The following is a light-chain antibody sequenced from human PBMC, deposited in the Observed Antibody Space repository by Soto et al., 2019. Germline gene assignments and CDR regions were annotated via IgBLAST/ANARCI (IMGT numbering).Light chain of an antibody. CDR1: SSDVGAYTY. J-gene: IGLJ1*01. Sequence: QSALTQPASVSGSPGQSITISCTGTSSDVGAYTYVSWYQHHPGKAPKLLIYEVSNRPSGVSNRFSGSKSGNTASLTISGLQADDEADYYCSSYAGSNTYVFGTGTKLTVL. V-gene: IGLV2-14*01. CDR3: SSYAGSNTYV. CDR2: EVS.